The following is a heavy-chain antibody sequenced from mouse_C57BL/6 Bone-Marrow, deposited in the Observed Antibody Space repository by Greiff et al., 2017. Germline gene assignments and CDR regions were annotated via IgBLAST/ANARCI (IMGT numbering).Heavy chain of an antibody. J-gene: IGHJ2*01. CDR2: INYDGSST. Sequence: EVKLVESEGGLVQPGSSMKLSCTASGFTFSDYYMAWVRQVPEKGLEWVANINYDGSSTYYLDSLKSRFIISRDNAKNILYLQMSSLKSEDTATYYCAREAYYYGSSRGFDYWGQGTTLTVSS. CDR3: AREAYYYGSSRGFDY. V-gene: IGHV5-16*01. CDR1: GFTFSDYY. D-gene: IGHD1-1*01.